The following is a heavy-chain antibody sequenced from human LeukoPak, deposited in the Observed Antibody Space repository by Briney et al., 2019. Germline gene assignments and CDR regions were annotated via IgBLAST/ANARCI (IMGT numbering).Heavy chain of an antibody. J-gene: IGHJ6*04. CDR2: ISSSSSYI. CDR3: ARYDILTGSGMDV. D-gene: IGHD3-9*01. Sequence: GGSLRLSCAASGFTFSSYSMNWVRQAPGKGLEWVSSISSSSSYIYCADSVKGRFTISRDNAKNSLYLQMNSLRAEDTAVYYCARYDILTGSGMDVWGKGTTVTVSS. V-gene: IGHV3-21*01. CDR1: GFTFSSYS.